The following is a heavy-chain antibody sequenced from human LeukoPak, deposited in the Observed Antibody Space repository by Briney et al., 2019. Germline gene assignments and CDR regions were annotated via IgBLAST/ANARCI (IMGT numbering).Heavy chain of an antibody. CDR3: ARHRQCSSTSCYDLDY. V-gene: IGHV4-59*08. CDR1: GGSISSYY. J-gene: IGHJ4*02. CDR2: IYYSGST. Sequence: SETLSLTCTVSGGSISSYYWSWIRHPPGKGLEWIGYIYYSGSTNYNPSLKSRVTISVDTSKNQFSLKLSSVTAADTAVYYCARHRQCSSTSCYDLDYWGQGTLVTVSS. D-gene: IGHD2-2*01.